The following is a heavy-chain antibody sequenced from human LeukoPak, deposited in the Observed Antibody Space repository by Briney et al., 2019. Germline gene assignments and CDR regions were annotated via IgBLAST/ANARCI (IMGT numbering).Heavy chain of an antibody. CDR1: GFTFGDYA. D-gene: IGHD6-6*01. CDR3: ARARIAGRRSFDY. CDR2: INSSPYGGTT. V-gene: IGHV3-49*04. Sequence: GGSLRLSCSTSGFTFGDYAMSWVRQAPGKGLEWISFINSSPYGGTTEYAASVKGRFTISRDDSKSGAYLQMNSLKIEDTAVYYCARARIAGRRSFDYWGQGTLVTVSS. J-gene: IGHJ4*02.